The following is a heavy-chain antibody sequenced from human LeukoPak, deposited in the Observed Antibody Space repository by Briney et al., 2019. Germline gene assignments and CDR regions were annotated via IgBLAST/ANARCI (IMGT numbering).Heavy chain of an antibody. Sequence: GGSLRLSWAASGFTFSSYGMHWVRQAPGKGLEWVAFIRYDGSNKYYADSVKGRFTISRDNSKNTLYLQMNSLRAEDTAVYYCAKVVGGWYNYYYYMDVWGKGTTVTVSS. CDR1: GFTFSSYG. CDR2: IRYDGSNK. CDR3: AKVVGGWYNYYYYMDV. V-gene: IGHV3-30*02. J-gene: IGHJ6*03. D-gene: IGHD6-19*01.